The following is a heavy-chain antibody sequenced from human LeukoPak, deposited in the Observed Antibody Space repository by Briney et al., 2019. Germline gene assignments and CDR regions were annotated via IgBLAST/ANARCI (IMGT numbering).Heavy chain of an antibody. CDR2: IIPIFGTA. CDR1: GGTFSSYA. Sequence: ASVKVSCKASGGTFSSYAITWVRQAPGQGLEWMGGIIPIFGTANYAQKFQGRVTITADESTSTAYMELSSLRSEDTAVYYCARTYYYDSSGNYDAFDIWGQGTMVTVSS. CDR3: ARTYYYDSSGNYDAFDI. V-gene: IGHV1-69*13. D-gene: IGHD3-22*01. J-gene: IGHJ3*02.